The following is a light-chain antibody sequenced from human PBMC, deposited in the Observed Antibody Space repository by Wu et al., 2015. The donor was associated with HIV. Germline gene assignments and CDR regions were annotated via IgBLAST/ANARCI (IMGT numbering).Light chain of an antibody. Sequence: EIVMTQSPDTLSVSPGERATLSCRASQSINVNVAWYQQKHGQAPRLLIYGTSARATGIPARFSGSGSGTDFTLIISSLQSEDFAVYYCQQYHNWPLTFGGGTKVE. J-gene: IGKJ4*01. V-gene: IGKV3-15*01. CDR2: GTS. CDR1: QSINVN. CDR3: QQYHNWPLT.